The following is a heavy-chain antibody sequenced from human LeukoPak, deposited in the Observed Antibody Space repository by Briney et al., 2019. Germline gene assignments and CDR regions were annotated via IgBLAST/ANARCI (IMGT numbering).Heavy chain of an antibody. J-gene: IGHJ4*02. CDR3: AREGYGLFDY. D-gene: IGHD5-12*01. CDR2: IKQDGSEK. Sequence: PGGSLRLSCAASGFTFSTYWMSWVRKAPGKGLEWVANIKQDGSEKYYVDSVKGRFTISRDNADNSLYLQMNSLRAEDTAVFYCAREGYGLFDYWGPGTLVTVSS. CDR1: GFTFSTYW. V-gene: IGHV3-7*01.